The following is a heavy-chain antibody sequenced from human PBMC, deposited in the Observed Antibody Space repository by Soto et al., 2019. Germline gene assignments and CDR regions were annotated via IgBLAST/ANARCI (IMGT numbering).Heavy chain of an antibody. CDR3: ARDGHIHGGPPPNNYAMDV. CDR2: IWYDGSNK. CDR1: GFTFRNFG. V-gene: IGHV3-33*08. J-gene: IGHJ6*02. D-gene: IGHD2-21*01. Sequence: QVRLVESGGGVVQPGRSLRLSCLASGFTFRNFGFPRVRQAPGKGLEWVALIWYDGSNKYYAESLKGRVSISRDNSKNTLYLEMKRLRFEDTAVYYCARDGHIHGGPPPNNYAMDVWGQGTTVTVSS.